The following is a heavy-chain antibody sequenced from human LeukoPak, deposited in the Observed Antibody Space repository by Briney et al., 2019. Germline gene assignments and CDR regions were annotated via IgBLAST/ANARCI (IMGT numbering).Heavy chain of an antibody. CDR1: GYTFTSYG. CDR3: AKDNGYCSGGSCPLRNNWFDP. CDR2: ISAYNGNT. J-gene: IGHJ5*02. V-gene: IGHV1-18*01. D-gene: IGHD2-15*01. Sequence: ASVKVSCKASGYTFTSYGISWVRQAPGQGLECVGWISAYNGNTNYAQKLQGRVTMTTDTSTSTAYMELRSLRSDDTAVYYCAKDNGYCSGGSCPLRNNWFDPWGQGTLVTVSS.